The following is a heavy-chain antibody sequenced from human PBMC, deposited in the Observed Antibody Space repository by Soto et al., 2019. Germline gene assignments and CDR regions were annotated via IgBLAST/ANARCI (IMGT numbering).Heavy chain of an antibody. V-gene: IGHV3-23*01. CDR1: GFTFSSYA. CDR3: ANRPVYYYGMDV. CDR2: ISGSGGST. Sequence: EVQLLESGGGLVQPGGSLRLSCAASGFTFSSYAMSWVRQAPGKGLEWVSAISGSGGSTYYADSVKGRFTISRDNSKNTLYLQMNSLRAEDTAVYYCANRPVYYYGMDVWGQGTTVTVSS. J-gene: IGHJ6*02.